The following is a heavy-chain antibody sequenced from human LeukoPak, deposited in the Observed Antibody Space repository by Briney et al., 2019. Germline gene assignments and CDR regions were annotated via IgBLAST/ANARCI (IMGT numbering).Heavy chain of an antibody. J-gene: IGHJ4*02. D-gene: IGHD6-19*01. CDR2: IYHSGST. CDR3: ARRYGSGWPTFDY. CDR1: GYSISSGYY. Sequence: SETLSLTCAVSGYSISSGYYWGWIRQSPGKGLEWIGSIYHSGSTYYNPSLKSRVTISVDTSKNQFSLKLSSVTAADTAVYYCARRYGSGWPTFDYWGQGTPVTVSS. V-gene: IGHV4-38-2*01.